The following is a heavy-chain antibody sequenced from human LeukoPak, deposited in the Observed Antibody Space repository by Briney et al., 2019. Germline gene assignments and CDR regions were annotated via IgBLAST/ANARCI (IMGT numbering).Heavy chain of an antibody. CDR2: INHSGST. J-gene: IGHJ4*02. D-gene: IGHD6-19*01. V-gene: IGHV4-34*01. CDR1: GGSFSGYY. Sequence: SETLSLTCAVYGGSFSGYYWSWIRQPPGKGLEWIGEINHSGSTNYNPSLKSRVTISVDTSKNQFSLKLSSVTAADTAVYYCEGYSSGHDYWGQGTLVTVSS. CDR3: EGYSSGHDY.